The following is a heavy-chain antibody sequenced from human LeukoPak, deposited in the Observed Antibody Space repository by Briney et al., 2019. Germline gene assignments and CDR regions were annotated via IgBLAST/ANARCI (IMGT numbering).Heavy chain of an antibody. V-gene: IGHV3-21*01. Sequence: GSLRLSCSASRFTFSSYTMNWVRQAPGKGLEWVSSIDPSSTYIYYADSVKGRFTISRDNAQNSLYLQMNSLRAEDTAVYYCTRGSYGDYEYWGQGTLVTVSS. CDR2: IDPSSTYI. CDR3: TRGSYGDYEY. CDR1: RFTFSSYT. D-gene: IGHD4-17*01. J-gene: IGHJ4*02.